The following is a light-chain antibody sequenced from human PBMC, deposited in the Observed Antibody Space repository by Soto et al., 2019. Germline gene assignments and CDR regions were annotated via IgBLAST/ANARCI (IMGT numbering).Light chain of an antibody. J-gene: IGKJ1*01. CDR2: GAS. CDR3: PQRYTISWT. Sequence: DIPMTQSPSSLSASVGDRVTITCRASQSISSYLNLYQQRPGKAPKVLIYGASTFQSGGPSRFSGSGSRTEFTLTTSSLPPEDFATYYCPQRYTISWTYGQGTKVELK. V-gene: IGKV1-39*01. CDR1: QSISSY.